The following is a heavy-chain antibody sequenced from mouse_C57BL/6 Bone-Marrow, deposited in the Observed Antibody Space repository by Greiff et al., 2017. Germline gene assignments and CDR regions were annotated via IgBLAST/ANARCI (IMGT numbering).Heavy chain of an antibody. V-gene: IGHV1-7*01. CDR3: AKFPYYFDY. CDR2: INPSSGYT. J-gene: IGHJ2*01. Sequence: QVQLQQSGAELAKPGASVKLSCKASGYTFTSYWMHWVKQRPGQGLEWIGYINPSSGYTKYNQKFKDKATLTADKSSRTAYMQLSTLTYEDSAVYYCAKFPYYFDYGGQGTTLTVSS. CDR1: GYTFTSYW.